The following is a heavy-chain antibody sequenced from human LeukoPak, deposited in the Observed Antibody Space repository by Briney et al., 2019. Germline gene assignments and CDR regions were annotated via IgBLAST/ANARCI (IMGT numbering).Heavy chain of an antibody. CDR2: INHSGST. Sequence: SETLSLTCAVYGGSFSGYYWSWIRQPPGKGLEWIGEINHSGSTNYNPSLKSRVTISVDTSKNQFSLKLSSVTAADTAVHYCARRDPSSSYNYWGQGTLVTVSS. V-gene: IGHV4-34*01. D-gene: IGHD6-6*01. CDR1: GGSFSGYY. J-gene: IGHJ4*02. CDR3: ARRDPSSSYNY.